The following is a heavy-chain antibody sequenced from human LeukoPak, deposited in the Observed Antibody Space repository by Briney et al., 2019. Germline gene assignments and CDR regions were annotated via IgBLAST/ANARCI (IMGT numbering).Heavy chain of an antibody. CDR2: IKQDGNEK. Sequence: GGSLRLSCAASGFTFDAYWMSWVRQAPGEGLEWVANIKQDGNEKYYVDSVKGRFTIYRDNAKNSLYLQMNSLRADDTAVYYCARDPLTQNDYWGQGTLVAVSS. V-gene: IGHV3-7*01. D-gene: IGHD1-14*01. CDR1: GFTFDAYW. CDR3: ARDPLTQNDY. J-gene: IGHJ4*02.